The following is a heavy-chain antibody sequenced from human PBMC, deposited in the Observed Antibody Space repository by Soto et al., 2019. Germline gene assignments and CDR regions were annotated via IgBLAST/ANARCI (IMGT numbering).Heavy chain of an antibody. J-gene: IGHJ5*02. CDR3: AKDQMERRTNWFDP. D-gene: IGHD1-1*01. CDR2: ISGSGGST. V-gene: IGHV3-23*01. Sequence: EVQLLESGGGLVQPGGSLRLSCAASGFTFSSYAMSWVRQAPGKGLEWVSAISGSGGSTYYADSVKGRFTISRDNSKNTLYPQMNSLSAEDTAVYYCAKDQMERRTNWFDPWGQGTLVTVSS. CDR1: GFTFSSYA.